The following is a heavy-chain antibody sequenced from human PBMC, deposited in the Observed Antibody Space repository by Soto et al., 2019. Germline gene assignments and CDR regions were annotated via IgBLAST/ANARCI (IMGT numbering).Heavy chain of an antibody. Sequence: KAGGSLRLSCATSGFPFSDYYMSWIRQAPGKGLEWLSHISPKSTYRNYADSVKGRFTISRDNTKGSLFLQMNSLGVEDTAVYYCARGGGGGLFEHWGQGVLVTVSS. V-gene: IGHV3-11*06. CDR1: GFPFSDYY. CDR3: ARGGGGGLFEH. D-gene: IGHD2-21*01. J-gene: IGHJ4*02. CDR2: ISPKSTYR.